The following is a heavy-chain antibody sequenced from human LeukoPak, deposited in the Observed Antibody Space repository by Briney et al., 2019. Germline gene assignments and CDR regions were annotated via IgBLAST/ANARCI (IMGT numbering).Heavy chain of an antibody. CDR1: GFTFSSYA. V-gene: IGHV3-23*01. Sequence: PGGSLRLSCAASGFTFSSYAMSWVRQAPGKGLEWVSAISGSGGSTYYADSVKGRFTISRDNSKNTLYLQMNSLRAEDTAVYYCAKDPVVVVPAAIEAQDYWGQGTLVTVSS. CDR3: AKDPVVVVPAAIEAQDY. D-gene: IGHD2-2*02. J-gene: IGHJ4*02. CDR2: ISGSGGST.